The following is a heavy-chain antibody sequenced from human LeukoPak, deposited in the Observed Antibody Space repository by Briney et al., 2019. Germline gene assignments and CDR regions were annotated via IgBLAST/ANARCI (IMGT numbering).Heavy chain of an antibody. Sequence: GGSLRLSCAASGFTFSSYAMSWVRQAPGKGLEWVSAISGSGGSTYYADPVKGRFTISRDNSKNTLYLQMNSLRTEDTAVYYCAKPSTTYYYYYYMDVWGKGTTLTVSS. CDR3: AKPSTTYYYYYYMDV. J-gene: IGHJ6*03. CDR1: GFTFSSYA. D-gene: IGHD2/OR15-2a*01. CDR2: ISGSGGST. V-gene: IGHV3-23*01.